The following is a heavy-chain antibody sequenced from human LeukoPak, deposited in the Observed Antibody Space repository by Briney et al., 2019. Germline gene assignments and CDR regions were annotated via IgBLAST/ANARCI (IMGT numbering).Heavy chain of an antibody. Sequence: SETLSLTCTVSGGSISSSSYYWGWIRQPPGKGLEWIGSIYYSGSTYYNPSLKSRVTISVDTSKNQFSLKLSSVTAADTAVYYCAYQYQLPNAFDIWGQGTMVTVSS. CDR1: GGSISSSSYY. CDR2: IYYSGST. D-gene: IGHD2-2*01. CDR3: AYQYQLPNAFDI. V-gene: IGHV4-39*01. J-gene: IGHJ3*02.